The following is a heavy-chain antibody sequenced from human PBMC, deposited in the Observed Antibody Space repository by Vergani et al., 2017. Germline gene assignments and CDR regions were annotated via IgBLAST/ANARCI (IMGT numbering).Heavy chain of an antibody. CDR2: INPNSGGT. D-gene: IGHD3-10*01. V-gene: IGHV1-2*02. CDR1: GYTFTGYY. CDR3: AVSMVRGVIIWSSLDY. Sequence: QVQLVQSGAEVKKPGASVKVSCKASGYTFTGYYMHWVRQAPGQGLEWMGWINPNSGGTNYAQKFQGRVTMTRDTSISTAYMELSRLRSDDTAVYYCAVSMVRGVIIWSSLDYWGQGTLVTVSS. J-gene: IGHJ4*02.